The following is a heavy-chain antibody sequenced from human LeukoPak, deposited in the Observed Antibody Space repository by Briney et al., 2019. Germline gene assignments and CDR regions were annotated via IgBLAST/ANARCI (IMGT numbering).Heavy chain of an antibody. CDR2: ISSSSSYI. J-gene: IGHJ6*03. Sequence: GGSLRLSCAASGFTFSSYSMNWVRQAPGKELEWVSSISSSSSYIYYADSVKGRFTISRDNSKNTLYLQMGSLRAEDMAVYYCAREALTYDFWSGLRGVYPSYYYYYMDVWGKGTTVTVSS. CDR1: GFTFSSYS. CDR3: AREALTYDFWSGLRGVYPSYYYYYMDV. V-gene: IGHV3-21*01. D-gene: IGHD3-3*01.